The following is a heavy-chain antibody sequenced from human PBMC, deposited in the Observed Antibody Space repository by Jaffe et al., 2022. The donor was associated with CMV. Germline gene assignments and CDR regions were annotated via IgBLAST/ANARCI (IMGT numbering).Heavy chain of an antibody. CDR2: IYPGDSET. Sequence: EVQLVQSGAEVKKPGESLKISCKGSGYNFMSYWIGWVRQMPGKGLEWMGIIYPGDSETRYSPSFQGQVIISVDKSISTAYLQWRSLKASDTAIYYCARGTRDGYNSNFDYWGQGTLVTVSS. V-gene: IGHV5-51*01. J-gene: IGHJ4*02. D-gene: IGHD5-18*01. CDR3: ARGTRDGYNSNFDY. CDR1: GYNFMSYW.